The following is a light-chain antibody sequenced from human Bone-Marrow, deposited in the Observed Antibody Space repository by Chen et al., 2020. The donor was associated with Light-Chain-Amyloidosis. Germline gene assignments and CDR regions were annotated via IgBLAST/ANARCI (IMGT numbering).Light chain of an antibody. Sequence: DIQMTQSPSSVSASVGDRVAITCRASQDVSSWLAWYQQRPGKAPKLLISTASSLQSVVPSRFSGSGSGTDFTLTISSLQPEDFATYYCQQTNTFPLSFGRGTRVEIK. CDR3: QQTNTFPLS. CDR2: TAS. V-gene: IGKV1-12*01. CDR1: QDVSSW. J-gene: IGKJ4*01.